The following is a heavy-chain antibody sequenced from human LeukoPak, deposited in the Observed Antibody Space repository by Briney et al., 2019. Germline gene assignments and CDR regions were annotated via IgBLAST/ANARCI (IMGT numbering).Heavy chain of an antibody. Sequence: PSETLSLTCTASGGTISSNSYYWARIRQPPGKGLEWIGSISYGVTTYYNPSIKSRVTISVDTSKNQFSLKLSSVTAADTAVYYCARHLRGASIYYDYWGQGTLVTVSS. CDR2: ISYGVTT. V-gene: IGHV4-39*01. D-gene: IGHD1-26*01. CDR3: ARHLRGASIYYDY. CDR1: GGTISSNSYY. J-gene: IGHJ4*02.